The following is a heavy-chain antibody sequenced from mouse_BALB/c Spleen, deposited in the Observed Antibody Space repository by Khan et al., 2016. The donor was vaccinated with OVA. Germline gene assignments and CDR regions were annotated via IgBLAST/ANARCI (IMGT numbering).Heavy chain of an antibody. J-gene: IGHJ4*01. CDR2: IWGGGTT. D-gene: IGHD1-1*02. CDR1: GFSLTDYG. CDR3: AKLLWSHYYAMDY. Sequence: QVQLKESGPGLVAPSQSLSITCTVSGFSLTDYGVGWIRQPPGKGLEWLGVIWGGGTTHYNSALKSRLSISKDNSKSQAFLKMNSRQTDDTAMYYCAKLLWSHYYAMDYWGQGTSVTVSS. V-gene: IGHV2-6-5*01.